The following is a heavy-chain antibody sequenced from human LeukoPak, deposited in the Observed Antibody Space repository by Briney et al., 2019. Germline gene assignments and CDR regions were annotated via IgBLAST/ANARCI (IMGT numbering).Heavy chain of an antibody. CDR2: INHSGST. D-gene: IGHD3-10*01. CDR1: GGSFSGYY. J-gene: IGHJ5*02. Sequence: SETLSLTCAVYGGSFSGYYWSWIRQPPGKGLEWIGEINHSGSTNYNPSLKSRVTISVDTSKNQFSLKLSSVTAADTAVYYCARSDPYYYGSGSYNRRNWFDPWGQGTLVTVSS. V-gene: IGHV4-34*01. CDR3: ARSDPYYYGSGSYNRRNWFDP.